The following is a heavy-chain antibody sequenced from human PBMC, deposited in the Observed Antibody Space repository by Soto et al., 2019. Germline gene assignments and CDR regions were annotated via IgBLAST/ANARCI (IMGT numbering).Heavy chain of an antibody. CDR1: GYTFTSYA. V-gene: IGHV1-3*01. J-gene: IGHJ4*01. Sequence: QVQLVQSGAEVKKPGASVKVSCKASGYTFTSYAMHWVRQAPGQRLEWMGWINAGNGNTKYSQKFQGRVTITRDTSACTAYMEQSSLRSEVTAVYYWAGDFPIDYWGHGTLVTVSS. CDR3: AGDFPIDY. CDR2: INAGNGNT.